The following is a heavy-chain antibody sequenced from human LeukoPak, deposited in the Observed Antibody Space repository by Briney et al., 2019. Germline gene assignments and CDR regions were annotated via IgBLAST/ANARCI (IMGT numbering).Heavy chain of an antibody. D-gene: IGHD1-1*01. V-gene: IGHV3-23*01. CDR3: AKDQSEWERRGVDY. J-gene: IGHJ4*02. CDR2: ISGSGGST. Sequence: PGGSLRLSCAVSGFTFNSYAMSWVRQAPGKGLEWVSGISGSGGSTYYADSVKGRFTISRDNSKNTLFLQMNSLKAEDTAVYYCAKDQSEWERRGVDYWGQGTLVTVSS. CDR1: GFTFNSYA.